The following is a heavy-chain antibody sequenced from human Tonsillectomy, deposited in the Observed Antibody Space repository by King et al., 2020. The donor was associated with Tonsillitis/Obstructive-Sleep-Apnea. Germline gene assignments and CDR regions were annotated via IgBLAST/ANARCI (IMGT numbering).Heavy chain of an antibody. CDR3: GTNAGDYYYYMDV. CDR2: INHSGIT. J-gene: IGHJ6*03. CDR1: GGSFSGYY. Sequence: VQLQQWGAGLLKPSETLSLTCGVYGGSFSGYYWSWIRQPPGKGLGWFGEINHSGITDYNSSLKSRVTITRETSKNQFSLRLTSVTAADTAVYYCGTNAGDYYYYMDVWGKGTTVTVSS. V-gene: IGHV4-34*01. D-gene: IGHD2-2*01.